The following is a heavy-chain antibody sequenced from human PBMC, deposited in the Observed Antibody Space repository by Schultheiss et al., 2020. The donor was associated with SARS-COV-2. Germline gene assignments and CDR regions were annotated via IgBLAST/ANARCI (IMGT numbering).Heavy chain of an antibody. Sequence: ASVKVSCKASGYTFTSYGISWVRQAPGQGLEWMGWISAYNGNTNYAQKLQGRVTITADESTSTAYMELSSLRSEDTAVYYCARVGYSGSWGWFDPWGQGTLVTVSS. CDR2: ISAYNGNT. CDR3: ARVGYSGSWGWFDP. J-gene: IGHJ5*02. CDR1: GYTFTSYG. D-gene: IGHD1-26*01. V-gene: IGHV1-18*01.